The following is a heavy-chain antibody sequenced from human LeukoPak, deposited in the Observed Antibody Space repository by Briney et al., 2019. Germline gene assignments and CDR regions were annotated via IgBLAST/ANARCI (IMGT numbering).Heavy chain of an antibody. CDR2: MNPNSGNT. CDR1: GYTFTSYD. J-gene: IGHJ5*02. Sequence: GASVKVSCKASGYTFTSYDINWVRQATGQGLEWMGWMNPNSGNTGYAQKFQGRVTMTRNTSISTAYMELSSLRSEDTAVYYCARGRNYYDTMDNWFDPWGQGTLVTVSS. CDR3: ARGRNYYDTMDNWFDP. V-gene: IGHV1-8*02. D-gene: IGHD3-22*01.